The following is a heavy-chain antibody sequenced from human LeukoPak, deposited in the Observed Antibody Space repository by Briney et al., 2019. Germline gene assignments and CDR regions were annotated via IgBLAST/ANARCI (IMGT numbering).Heavy chain of an antibody. J-gene: IGHJ6*04. V-gene: IGHV3-23*01. CDR2: ISGSGGSA. CDR3: AELGITMIGGV. Sequence: GSLRLSCAASGFTFNSYDMNWVRQAPGQGLEWVSTISGSGGSAYYADSVRGRFAISRDNSKNTLYLQMNSLRAEDTAVYYCAELGITMIGGVWGKGTTVTISS. CDR1: GFTFNSYD. D-gene: IGHD3-10*02.